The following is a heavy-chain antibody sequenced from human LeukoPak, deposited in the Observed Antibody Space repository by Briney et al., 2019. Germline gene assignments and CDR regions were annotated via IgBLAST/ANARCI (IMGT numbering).Heavy chain of an antibody. CDR2: IRSNSRTI. V-gene: IGHV3-48*01. D-gene: IGHD3-9*01. CDR1: GSTFSSYS. J-gene: IGHJ4*02. Sequence: GGSLRLSCPASGSTFSSYSMNWVRQAPGKGLEWVSYIRSNSRTIYYADSVKGRFTISRDNAKNSLYLQMNSLRAEDTVVFKQETAYDILTGHAQVGGYWGQGTLVTVSS. CDR3: ETAYDILTGHAQVGGY.